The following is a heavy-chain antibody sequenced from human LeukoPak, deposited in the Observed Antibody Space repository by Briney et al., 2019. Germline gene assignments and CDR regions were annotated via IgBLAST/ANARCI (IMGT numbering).Heavy chain of an antibody. CDR3: AKDKHDYVWGSYLFDY. D-gene: IGHD3-16*02. V-gene: IGHV3-9*01. CDR2: ISWNGGSI. Sequence: PGGSLRLSCAASGFTFDDYAMHWVRQAPGKGLEWVSGISWNGGSIGYADSVKGRFTISRDNAKNSLYLQMNSLRAEDTALYYCAKDKHDYVWGSYLFDYWGQGTLVTVSS. J-gene: IGHJ4*02. CDR1: GFTFDDYA.